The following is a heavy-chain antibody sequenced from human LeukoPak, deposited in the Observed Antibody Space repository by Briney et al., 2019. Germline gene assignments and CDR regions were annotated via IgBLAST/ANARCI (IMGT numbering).Heavy chain of an antibody. CDR2: ISGSGGST. CDR1: GFTFSSYA. V-gene: IGHV3-23*01. D-gene: IGHD6-13*01. CDR3: AKAVRSSSWYFDY. Sequence: GGSLRLSCAASGFTFSSYAMSWVRQAPGKGLEWVSAISGSGGSTYYADSVKGRFTISRDKSKNTLYLQMNSLRAEDTAVYYCAKAVRSSSWYFDYWGQGTLVTVSS. J-gene: IGHJ4*02.